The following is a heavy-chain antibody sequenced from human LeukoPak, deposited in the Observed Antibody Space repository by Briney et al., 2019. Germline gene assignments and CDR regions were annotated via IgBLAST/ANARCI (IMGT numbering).Heavy chain of an antibody. D-gene: IGHD3-16*01. CDR1: GGSFSGYY. Sequence: SETLSLTCAVYGGSFSGYYWSWIRQPPGKGLEWIGEINHSGSTNYNPSLKSRVTISVDTSKNQFSLKLSSVTAADTAVYYCARSGGAIYYYYYMDVWGKGTTVTVSS. CDR2: INHSGST. CDR3: ARSGGAIYYYYYMDV. V-gene: IGHV4-34*01. J-gene: IGHJ6*03.